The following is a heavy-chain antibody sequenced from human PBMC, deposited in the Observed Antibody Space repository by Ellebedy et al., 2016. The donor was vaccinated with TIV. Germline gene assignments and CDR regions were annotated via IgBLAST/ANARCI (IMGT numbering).Heavy chain of an antibody. J-gene: IGHJ5*02. V-gene: IGHV3-74*03. D-gene: IGHD1-14*01. CDR2: IDNDGSRS. CDR3: VRDRPHSWFDP. CDR1: GFIFSNFW. Sequence: GGSLRLSCAASGFIFSNFWMHWVRQAPGEGLVWVSRIDNDGSRSTYADSVKGRFTISRDNAKNTLYLQMNSLRAEDTAVYYCVRDRPHSWFDPWGQGTLVTVSS.